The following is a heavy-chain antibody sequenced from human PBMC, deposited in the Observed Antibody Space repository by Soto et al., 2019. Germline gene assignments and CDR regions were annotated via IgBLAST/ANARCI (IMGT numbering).Heavy chain of an antibody. Sequence: PGGSLGLSCAASGFTFSSYSMNWVRQAPGKGLEWVSSISSSSSDIYYADSVKGRFTISRDNAKNSLYLQMNSLRAEDTAVYYCARETNWNNLNWFDPWGQGTLVTVSS. J-gene: IGHJ5*02. D-gene: IGHD1-20*01. CDR3: ARETNWNNLNWFDP. V-gene: IGHV3-21*01. CDR1: GFTFSSYS. CDR2: ISSSSSDI.